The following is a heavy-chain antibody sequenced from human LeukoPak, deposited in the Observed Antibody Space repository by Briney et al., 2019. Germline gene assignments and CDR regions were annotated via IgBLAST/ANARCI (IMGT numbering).Heavy chain of an antibody. V-gene: IGHV3-30*18. D-gene: IGHD3-10*01. CDR1: GFTFSSYA. Sequence: GGSLRLSCAASGFTFSSYAMSWVRQAPGKGLEWVAVISHDGSDSHYADSVKGRFTISRDNSKNTEYLQMSSLRPEDTAVYFCAKELYFGSGSYPDYWGQGTLVRVSS. J-gene: IGHJ4*02. CDR3: AKELYFGSGSYPDY. CDR2: ISHDGSDS.